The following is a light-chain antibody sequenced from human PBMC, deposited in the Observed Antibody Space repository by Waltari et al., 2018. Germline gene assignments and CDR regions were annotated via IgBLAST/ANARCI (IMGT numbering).Light chain of an antibody. Sequence: EIVLTQSPGTLSLSPGERATLSCRASQSIYSTYLAWYQQKPGQAPRLLIYRASNRATGVPDRLSGSGSGTDFTLTISRLEPEDFAVFYCQQYGSSPRTFGQGTTVEIK. CDR2: RAS. CDR3: QQYGSSPRT. V-gene: IGKV3-20*01. J-gene: IGKJ1*01. CDR1: QSIYSTY.